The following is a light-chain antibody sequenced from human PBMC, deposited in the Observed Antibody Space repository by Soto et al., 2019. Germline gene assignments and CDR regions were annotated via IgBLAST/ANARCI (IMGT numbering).Light chain of an antibody. CDR2: GAS. V-gene: IGKV3D-20*02. Sequence: EIVLTQSPGTLSLSPGERATLSCRASQSLSSSYLAWYQQKPGQAPRLLIYGASSRAIGIPDRFSGSGSGTDFTLTISSLQSEDYAVYYCQQRQYWPPITFGQGTRLEIK. CDR1: QSLSSSY. J-gene: IGKJ5*01. CDR3: QQRQYWPPIT.